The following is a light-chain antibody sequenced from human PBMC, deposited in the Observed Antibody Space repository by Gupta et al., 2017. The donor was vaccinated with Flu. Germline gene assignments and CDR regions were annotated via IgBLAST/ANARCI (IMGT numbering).Light chain of an antibody. Sequence: GQSITISCTGTSSDVGGYNYVSWYQQHPGKAPKLMIYEVSNRPSGVSNRFSGSKSGNTASLTISGLQAEDEADYYCSSYTSSSTVVFGGGTKLTVL. CDR1: SSDVGGYNY. J-gene: IGLJ2*01. CDR3: SSYTSSSTVV. CDR2: EVS. V-gene: IGLV2-14*01.